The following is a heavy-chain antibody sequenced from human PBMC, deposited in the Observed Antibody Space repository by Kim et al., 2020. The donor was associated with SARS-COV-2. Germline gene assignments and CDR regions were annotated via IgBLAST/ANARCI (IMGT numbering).Heavy chain of an antibody. CDR1: GYTFTSYG. Sequence: ASVKVSCKASGYTFTSYGMNWVRQAPGQGLEWMGWINTNTGNPTYAPCFTGRFVFSLDTSVSTAYLLISSLKAEDTAVYYCARDHGSGYYSLAYWGQGTLVTVSS. CDR3: ARDHGSGYYSLAY. J-gene: IGHJ4*02. D-gene: IGHD5-12*01. V-gene: IGHV7-4-1*02. CDR2: INTNTGNP.